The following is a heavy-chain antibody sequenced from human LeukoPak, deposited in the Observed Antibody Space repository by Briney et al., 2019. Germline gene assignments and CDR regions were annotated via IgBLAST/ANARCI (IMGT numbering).Heavy chain of an antibody. D-gene: IGHD4-11*01. CDR3: ARGVTVNPWYFDL. Sequence: PSETLSLTCAVYGGSFSGYYWSWIRQPPGKGLEWIGEINHSGSTNYNPSLKSRVTISVDTSKNQFSLKLSSVTAADTAVYYCARGVTVNPWYFDLWGRGTLVTVSS. CDR2: INHSGST. CDR1: GGSFSGYY. J-gene: IGHJ2*01. V-gene: IGHV4-34*01.